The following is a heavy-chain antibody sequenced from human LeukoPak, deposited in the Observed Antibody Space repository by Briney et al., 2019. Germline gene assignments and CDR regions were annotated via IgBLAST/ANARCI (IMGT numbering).Heavy chain of an antibody. CDR3: ARGARYCSTTSCYSYFDY. V-gene: IGHV3-30-3*01. CDR1: GFTFSSYA. D-gene: IGHD2-2*01. CDR2: ISNDGSNK. J-gene: IGHJ4*02. Sequence: GGSLILSCAASGFTFSSYAMHWVRQAPGKGLEWVAVISNDGSNKYYAESVKGRFTISRDNSKNTLYLQMNSLRAEDTAVYYCARGARYCSTTSCYSYFDYWGQGTLVTVSS.